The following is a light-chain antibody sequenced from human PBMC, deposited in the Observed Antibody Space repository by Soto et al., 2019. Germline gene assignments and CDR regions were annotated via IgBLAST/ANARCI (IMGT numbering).Light chain of an antibody. CDR2: KVS. Sequence: VLMTQSPLSRPVTLGQPASISCSSNQSLVHSDGIAYFSWFQQRPGRSPRRLIYKVSNRDSGVPARFSGSGSGTDFALKISRVEAEDVGVYYCMQGTHWPITFGQGTRLEIK. V-gene: IGKV2-30*02. CDR1: QSLVHSDGIAY. CDR3: MQGTHWPIT. J-gene: IGKJ5*01.